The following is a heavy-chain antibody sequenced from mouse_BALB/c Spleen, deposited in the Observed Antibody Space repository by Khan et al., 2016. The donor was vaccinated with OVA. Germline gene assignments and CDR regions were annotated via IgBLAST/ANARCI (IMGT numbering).Heavy chain of an antibody. J-gene: IGHJ3*01. D-gene: IGHD2-4*01. Sequence: QVQLKQSGPGLVAPSQSLSITCTVSGFSLSNYGENWVRQPPGKGLEGLGVIWTGGITNYNSALMSRLSISKDNSKSQVFLKMNRLQTDDTAIYYCARSYDYDVGGFAYWGQGTLVTVSA. V-gene: IGHV2-9*02. CDR3: ARSYDYDVGGFAY. CDR1: GFSLSNYG. CDR2: IWTGGIT.